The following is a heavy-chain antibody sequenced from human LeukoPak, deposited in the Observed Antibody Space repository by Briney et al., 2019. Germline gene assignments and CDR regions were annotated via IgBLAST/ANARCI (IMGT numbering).Heavy chain of an antibody. V-gene: IGHV3-23*01. J-gene: IGHJ4*02. D-gene: IGHD3-3*01. CDR3: ARDQFWSGFLNY. Sequence: GGSLRLSCAASGFTFSSYAMSWVRQAPGKGLEWVSAISGSGGSTYYADSVKGRFTISRDNSKNTLYLQMNSLRAEDTAVYYCARDQFWSGFLNYWGQGTLVTVSS. CDR2: ISGSGGST. CDR1: GFTFSSYA.